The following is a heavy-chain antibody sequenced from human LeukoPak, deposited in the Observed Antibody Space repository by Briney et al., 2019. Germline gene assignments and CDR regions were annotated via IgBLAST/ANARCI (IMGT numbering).Heavy chain of an antibody. Sequence: GGSLRLSCAASGFTFSNAWMSWVRQAPGKGLEWVGRIKSKTDGGTTDYAAPVKGRFTISRDDSKNTLYLQMNSLKTEDTAVYYCTTGGTMVRGACDYWGQGTLVTVSS. CDR2: IKSKTDGGTT. V-gene: IGHV3-15*01. J-gene: IGHJ4*02. D-gene: IGHD3-10*01. CDR3: TTGGTMVRGACDY. CDR1: GFTFSNAW.